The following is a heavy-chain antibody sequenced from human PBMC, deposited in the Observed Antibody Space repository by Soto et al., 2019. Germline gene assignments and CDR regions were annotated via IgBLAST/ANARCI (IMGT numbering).Heavy chain of an antibody. V-gene: IGHV1-3*01. Sequence: QVPLVQSGAEVKKPGASVKVSCKASGYTFTSYAMHWVRQAPGQRLEWMGWINAGNGNTKYSQKFQGRVTITRDTSASTAYMELSSLRSEDTAVYYCAREKAIAVAAYDYWGQGTLVTVSS. J-gene: IGHJ4*02. CDR1: GYTFTSYA. CDR2: INAGNGNT. CDR3: AREKAIAVAAYDY. D-gene: IGHD6-19*01.